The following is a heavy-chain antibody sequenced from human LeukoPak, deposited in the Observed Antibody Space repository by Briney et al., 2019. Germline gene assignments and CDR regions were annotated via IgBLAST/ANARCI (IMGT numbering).Heavy chain of an antibody. CDR1: GFTFSNYA. J-gene: IGHJ1*01. D-gene: IGHD3-3*01. V-gene: IGHV3-23*01. CDR2: ISGSGSSI. CDR3: AMGATSWSGYSFPKIFQH. Sequence: GGSLRLSCAASGFTFSNYAVNWIRQAPGKGLNWVSVISGSGSSIYYTDSVKGRFTISRDNSKNTLYLQMNSLRAEDTAVYYCAMGATSWSGYSFPKIFQHWGRGTLVTVSS.